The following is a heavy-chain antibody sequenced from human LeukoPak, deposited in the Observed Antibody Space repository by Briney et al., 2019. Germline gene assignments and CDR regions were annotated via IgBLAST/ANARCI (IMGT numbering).Heavy chain of an antibody. CDR3: TRQLYWDGIDI. D-gene: IGHD2-8*02. V-gene: IGHV4-34*01. CDR2: ITDHGGT. Sequence: SETLSLTCAVTGGSFSRFYGSWLRQPPGKGLEWIGEITDHGGTTYNPSLKSRVTISLDTSKNQFSLTLSSVTAADTSIYYCTRQLYWDGIDIWGQGTMVTVSS. CDR1: GGSFSRFY. J-gene: IGHJ3*02.